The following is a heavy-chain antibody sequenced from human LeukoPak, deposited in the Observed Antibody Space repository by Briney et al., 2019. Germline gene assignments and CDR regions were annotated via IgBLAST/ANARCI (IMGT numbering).Heavy chain of an antibody. V-gene: IGHV1-46*01. CDR2: INPSGGST. Sequence: ASVKLSCKASGYTFINYGITWVRQAPGQGLEWMGIINPSGGSTSYAQKFQGRVTMTRDTSTSTVYMELSSLRSEDTAVYYCARCWGRYCSGGSCYSGYFDCWGQGTLVTVSS. J-gene: IGHJ4*02. CDR3: ARCWGRYCSGGSCYSGYFDC. D-gene: IGHD2-15*01. CDR1: GYTFINYG.